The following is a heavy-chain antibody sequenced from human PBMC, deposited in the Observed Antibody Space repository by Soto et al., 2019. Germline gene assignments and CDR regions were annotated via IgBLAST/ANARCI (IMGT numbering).Heavy chain of an antibody. CDR1: GGSFSGYY. CDR3: ARDKITGLCDY. CDR2: INHSGST. J-gene: IGHJ4*02. D-gene: IGHD2-8*02. V-gene: IGHV4-34*01. Sequence: QVQLQQWGAGLLKPSETLSLTCAVYGGSFSGYYWTWIRQPPGTGLEWIGEINHSGSTNYNPSLKSRFNISVDTSKNQFSLKLTSVTAADTAVYYCARDKITGLCDYWGQGTLVTVSS.